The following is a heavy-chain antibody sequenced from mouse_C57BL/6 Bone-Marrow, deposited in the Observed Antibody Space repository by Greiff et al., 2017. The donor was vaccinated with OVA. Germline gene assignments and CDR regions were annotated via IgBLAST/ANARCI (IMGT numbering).Heavy chain of an antibody. J-gene: IGHJ3*01. CDR2: IYPRDGST. D-gene: IGHD3-2*02. CDR1: GYTFTSYD. Sequence: LVESGPELVKPGASVKLSCKASGYTFTSYDINWVKQRPGQGLEWIGWIYPRDGSTKYNEKFKGKATLTVDTSSSTAYMELHSLTSEDSAVYFCALDSSGSWFAYWGQGTLVTVSA. V-gene: IGHV1-85*01. CDR3: ALDSSGSWFAY.